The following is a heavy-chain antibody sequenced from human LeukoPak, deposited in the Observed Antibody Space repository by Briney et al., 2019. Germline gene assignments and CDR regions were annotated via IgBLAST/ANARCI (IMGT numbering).Heavy chain of an antibody. CDR3: ARDGSGSYPPAFDY. D-gene: IGHD3-10*01. CDR1: GFTFSSYG. Sequence: SGGSLRLSCAASGFTFSSYGMHWVRQAPGKGLEWVAVIWYDGSNKYYADSVKGRFTISRDNSKNTLYLQMNSLRAEDTALYYCARDGSGSYPPAFDYWGQGTLVTVSS. V-gene: IGHV3-33*01. CDR2: IWYDGSNK. J-gene: IGHJ4*02.